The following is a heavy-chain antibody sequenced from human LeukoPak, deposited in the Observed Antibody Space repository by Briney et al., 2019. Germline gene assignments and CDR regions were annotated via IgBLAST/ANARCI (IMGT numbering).Heavy chain of an antibody. J-gene: IGHJ4*02. Sequence: PGGSLRLSCAASGFTFSSYSMNWVRQAPGKGLEWVSSISSGSSYIYYADSMKGRFTISRDNSKNTLYLQMNSLRAHDTALYYFARGPGGYHNTGGQETLVTVSS. V-gene: IGHV3-21*01. D-gene: IGHD5-12*01. CDR3: ARGPGGYHNT. CDR1: GFTFSSYS. CDR2: ISSGSSYI.